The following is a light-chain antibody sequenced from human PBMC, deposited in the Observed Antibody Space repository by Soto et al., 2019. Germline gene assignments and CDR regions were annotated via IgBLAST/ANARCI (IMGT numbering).Light chain of an antibody. CDR2: GDS. CDR1: SSNIGARYD. V-gene: IGLV1-40*01. J-gene: IGLJ2*01. Sequence: QSVLTQPPSVSGAPGQRVTISCTGSSSNIGARYDVHWYQQLPGTAPKLLIYGDSNRPSGVPDRFSGSKSGTSASLAITGLQPEDEADYSCQSYDSSLTSAVFGGGTKLTVL. CDR3: QSYDSSLTSAV.